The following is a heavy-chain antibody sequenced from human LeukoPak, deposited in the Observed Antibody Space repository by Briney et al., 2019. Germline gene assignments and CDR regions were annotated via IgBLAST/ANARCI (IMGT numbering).Heavy chain of an antibody. Sequence: PAETVSLICNVSGGSISSYYWSWIRQPPGKGLEWIGYIYYSGSTDYNPSLKTRVTSTVDTSKHQFSLKLSSVAAADTAVYYCARCFRHYYGSGSLIGLDVWGHGNTVSVSS. V-gene: IGHV4-59*01. CDR2: IYYSGST. J-gene: IGHJ6*02. D-gene: IGHD3-10*01. CDR1: GGSISSYY. CDR3: ARCFRHYYGSGSLIGLDV.